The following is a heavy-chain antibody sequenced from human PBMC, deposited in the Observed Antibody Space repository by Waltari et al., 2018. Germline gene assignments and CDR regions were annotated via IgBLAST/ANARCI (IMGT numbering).Heavy chain of an antibody. CDR2: ISNDGTKE. Sequence: QVQLVESGGDVVQPGGSLRVSCAASGFPFNTHAIHWVRQAQGKGLELVAAISNDGTKENYADSVKGRFTLSRDNSKNTLFLQMNSLSNDDTAVYYCARDVLLGAFDTWGQGTMVTVSS. V-gene: IGHV3-30-3*01. J-gene: IGHJ3*02. CDR3: ARDVLLGAFDT. D-gene: IGHD2-8*02. CDR1: GFPFNTHA.